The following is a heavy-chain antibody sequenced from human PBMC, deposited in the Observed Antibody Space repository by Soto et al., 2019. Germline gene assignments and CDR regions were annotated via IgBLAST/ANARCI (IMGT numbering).Heavy chain of an antibody. Sequence: GASVKVSCKASGGTFSSYAISWVRQAPGQGLEWMGGIIPIFGTANYAQKFQGRVTITADESTSTAYMELSSLRSEDTAVYYCARDATRQLVSSLWGGEPYYYYGMDVWGQGTTVTVSS. J-gene: IGHJ6*02. CDR2: IIPIFGTA. CDR3: ARDATRQLVSSLWGGEPYYYYGMDV. D-gene: IGHD6-6*01. V-gene: IGHV1-69*13. CDR1: GGTFSSYA.